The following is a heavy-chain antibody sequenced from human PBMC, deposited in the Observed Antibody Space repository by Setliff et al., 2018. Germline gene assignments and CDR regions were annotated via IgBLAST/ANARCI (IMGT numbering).Heavy chain of an antibody. Sequence: SETLSLTCTVSGGSISSHYWSWIRQPPGKGLEWIGEINHSGSTNYNPSLKSRVTISVDTSKNQLSLKLRSVTAADTAVYYCARDSDYYDSSGYYRIDYWGAFDIWGQGTMVTVSS. D-gene: IGHD3-22*01. V-gene: IGHV4-34*01. CDR3: ARDSDYYDSSGYYRIDYWGAFDI. J-gene: IGHJ3*02. CDR1: GGSISSHY. CDR2: INHSGST.